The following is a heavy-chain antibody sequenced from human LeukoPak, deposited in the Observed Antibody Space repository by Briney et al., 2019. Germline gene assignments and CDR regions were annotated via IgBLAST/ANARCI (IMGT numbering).Heavy chain of an antibody. CDR3: AKRLVGATADY. D-gene: IGHD1-26*01. V-gene: IGHV3-23*01. CDR2: ISGSGGST. Sequence: PGASLRLSWAASGFTFSSYAMSWVRQAPGKGLEGVSAISGSGGSTYYADSVKGRFTISRDNSKNTLYLQMNSLRAEDTAVYYCAKRLVGATADYWGQGTLVTGSS. J-gene: IGHJ4*02. CDR1: GFTFSSYA.